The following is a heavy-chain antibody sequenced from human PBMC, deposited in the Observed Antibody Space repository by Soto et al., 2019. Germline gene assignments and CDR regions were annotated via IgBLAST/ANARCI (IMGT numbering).Heavy chain of an antibody. J-gene: IGHJ4*02. CDR2: INSDGSST. Sequence: GGSLRLSCAASGFTFSSYWMHWVRQAPGKGLVWVSRINSDGSSTSYADSVKGRFTISRDNAKNTLYLQMNSLRAEDTAVYVVSRSARIAAAIAHDRARGSWVTVS. D-gene: IGHD6-13*01. V-gene: IGHV3-74*01. CDR1: GFTFSSYW. CDR3: SRSARIAAAIAHD.